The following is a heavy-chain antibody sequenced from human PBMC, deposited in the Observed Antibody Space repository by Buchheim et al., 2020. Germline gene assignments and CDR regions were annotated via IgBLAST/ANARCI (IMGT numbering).Heavy chain of an antibody. CDR3: AKEGTHYDFWSGYSGWFDP. CDR1: GFTFSSYA. CDR2: ISGSGGST. J-gene: IGHJ5*02. D-gene: IGHD3-3*01. V-gene: IGHV3-23*01. Sequence: EVQLLESGGGLVQPGGSLRLSCAASGFTFSSYAMSWVRQAPGKGLEWVSAISGSGGSTYYADSVKGRFTISRDNSKNKLYVQMNSLRAEDTAVYYCAKEGTHYDFWSGYSGWFDPWGQGT.